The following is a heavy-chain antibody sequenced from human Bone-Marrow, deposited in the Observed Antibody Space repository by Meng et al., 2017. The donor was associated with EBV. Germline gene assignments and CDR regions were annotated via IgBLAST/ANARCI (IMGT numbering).Heavy chain of an antibody. J-gene: IGHJ4*02. V-gene: IGHV4-34*01. CDR2: INHGRST. CDR1: GETFSGYY. Sequence: QAGADWWKPGGPSAVSVDVYGETFSGYYGSWIRQAPGKGLEWIGEINHGRSTNYNPSLKHRVIKSVDTSKIKFSLKLKSVTATDTAVYYCARGVGVGYGDYVNYWGQGTLVTVSS. CDR3: ARGVGVGYGDYVNY. D-gene: IGHD4-17*01.